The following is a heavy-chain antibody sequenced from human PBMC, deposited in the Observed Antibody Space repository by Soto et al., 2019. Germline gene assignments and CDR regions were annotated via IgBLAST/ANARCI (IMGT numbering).Heavy chain of an antibody. CDR2: MNPNSGNT. CDR1: GYTFTSYD. CDR3: ARASKIRGSDY. Sequence: QVQLVQSGAEVKKPGASVKVSCKASGYTFTSYDINWVRQATGQGLEWMGWMNPNSGNTGYAQKFQGRVNTTRNTSISTANKERRSLRSEVTAVYYGARASKIRGSDYWGQGTLVTVSS. V-gene: IGHV1-8*01. J-gene: IGHJ4*02. D-gene: IGHD3-10*01.